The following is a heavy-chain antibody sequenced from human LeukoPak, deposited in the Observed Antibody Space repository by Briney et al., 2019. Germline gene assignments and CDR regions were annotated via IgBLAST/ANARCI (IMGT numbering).Heavy chain of an antibody. CDR1: GYTFTSYY. J-gene: IGHJ4*02. CDR3: ARENIVVGPTDY. V-gene: IGHV1-46*01. D-gene: IGHD2-2*01. CDR2: INPSGGST. Sequence: ASVKVSCKASGYTFTSYYMRWVRQAPGQGLEWMGIINPSGGSTSYAQKFQGRVTMTRDTSTSTVYMELSSLRSEDTAVYYCARENIVVGPTDYWGQGTLVTVSS.